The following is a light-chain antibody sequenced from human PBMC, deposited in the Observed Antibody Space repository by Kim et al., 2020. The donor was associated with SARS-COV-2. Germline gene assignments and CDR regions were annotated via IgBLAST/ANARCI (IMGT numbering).Light chain of an antibody. V-gene: IGLV3-1*01. Sequence: SYELTQPPSVSVSPGQTASITCSGDKLGDKYACWYQQKPGQSPVLVIYQDSKRPSGIPERFSGSNSGNTATLTISGTQAMDEADYYCQAWDSSTLNWVFGGGTQLTV. CDR2: QDS. J-gene: IGLJ3*02. CDR1: KLGDKY. CDR3: QAWDSSTLNWV.